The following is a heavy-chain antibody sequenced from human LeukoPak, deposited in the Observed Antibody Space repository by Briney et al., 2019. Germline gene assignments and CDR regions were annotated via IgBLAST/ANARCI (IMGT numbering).Heavy chain of an antibody. CDR2: ISYDGSNK. CDR3: AGQMAGTFDY. CDR1: GFTFSSYA. V-gene: IGHV3-30-3*01. J-gene: IGHJ4*02. D-gene: IGHD5-24*01. Sequence: PGRSLRLSCAASGFTFSSYAMHWVRQAPGKGLERVAVISYDGSNKYYADSVKGRFTISRDNSKNTLYLQMNSLRAEDTAVYYCAGQMAGTFDYWGQGTLVTASS.